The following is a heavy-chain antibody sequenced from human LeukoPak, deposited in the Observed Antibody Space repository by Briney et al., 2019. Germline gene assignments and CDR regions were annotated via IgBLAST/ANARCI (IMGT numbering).Heavy chain of an antibody. CDR1: GGSISSGGYY. D-gene: IGHD1-7*01. CDR2: IYYSGST. J-gene: IGHJ5*02. CDR3: ARGGTGTTIFPWFDP. V-gene: IGHV4-31*03. Sequence: TLSLTCTVSGGSISSGGYYWSWIRQHPGKGLEWIGYIYYSGSTYYNPSLKSRVTISVDTSKNQFSLKLSSVTAADTAVYYCARGGTGTTIFPWFDPWGQGTLVTVSS.